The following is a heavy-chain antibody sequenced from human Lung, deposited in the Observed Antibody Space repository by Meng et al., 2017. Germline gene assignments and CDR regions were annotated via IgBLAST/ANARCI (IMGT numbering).Heavy chain of an antibody. CDR2: INPNSGGT. J-gene: IGHJ4*02. D-gene: IGHD2-21*02. Sequence: QVQLVQYGAAVKTPGASVKVPCKASGYTFTGYYMHWVRQAPGQGLEWMGRINPNSGGTNYAQKFQGRVTMTRDTSISTAYMELSRLRSDDTAVYYCASYCGGDCYSSIHYWGQGTLVTVSS. V-gene: IGHV1-2*06. CDR3: ASYCGGDCYSSIHY. CDR1: GYTFTGYY.